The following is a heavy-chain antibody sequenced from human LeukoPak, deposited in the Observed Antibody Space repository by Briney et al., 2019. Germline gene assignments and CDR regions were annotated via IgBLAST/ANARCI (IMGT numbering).Heavy chain of an antibody. V-gene: IGHV4-59*12. CDR2: IYYSGST. CDR3: ASGHSSGPHSTYYFDY. D-gene: IGHD6-19*01. J-gene: IGHJ4*02. Sequence: SETLSLTCTVSGGSISSYYWSWIRQPPGQGLGWIGYIYYSGSTSYNPSLKSRVTISVDTSKNQFSLKLSSVTAADTAVYYCASGHSSGPHSTYYFDYWGQGTLVTVSS. CDR1: GGSISSYY.